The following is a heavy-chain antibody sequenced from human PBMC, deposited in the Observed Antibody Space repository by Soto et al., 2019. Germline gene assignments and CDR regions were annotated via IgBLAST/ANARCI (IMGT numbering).Heavy chain of an antibody. CDR2: IQHGGST. CDR1: GGSISSGGYS. CDR3: ARVPDR. V-gene: IGHV4-30-2*01. Sequence: SETLSLTCAVSGGSISSGGYSWSRIRQPPGKGLEWIGYIQHGGSTYYNPSLKSRVTISVDRSKNQFSLKLSSVTAADTAVYYCARVPDRWGQGTLVTVSS. J-gene: IGHJ5*02. D-gene: IGHD2-2*01.